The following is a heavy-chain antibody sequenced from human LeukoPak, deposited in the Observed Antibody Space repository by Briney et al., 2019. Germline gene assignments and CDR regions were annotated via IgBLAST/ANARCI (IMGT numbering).Heavy chain of an antibody. D-gene: IGHD3-10*01. V-gene: IGHV3-11*01. Sequence: GGSLRLSCAASGYTFSDYYMSWIRQAPGKGLEWVSYISSSGSTIYYADSVKSRFTISRDNAKNSLYLQMNSLRAEDTAVYYCARNMVRGVMAYGYYYGMDVWGQGTTVTVSS. CDR1: GYTFSDYY. CDR3: ARNMVRGVMAYGYYYGMDV. CDR2: ISSSGSTI. J-gene: IGHJ6*02.